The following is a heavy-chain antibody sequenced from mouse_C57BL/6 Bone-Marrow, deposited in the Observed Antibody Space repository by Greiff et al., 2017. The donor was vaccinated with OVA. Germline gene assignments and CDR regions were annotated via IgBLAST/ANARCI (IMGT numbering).Heavy chain of an antibody. J-gene: IGHJ1*03. V-gene: IGHV2-6-1*01. CDR2: IWSDGST. D-gene: IGHD1-1*01. CDR3: ARHCGGSSLWYFDV. CDR1: GFSLTSYG. Sequence: QVQLKESGPGLVAPSQSLSITCTVSGFSLTSYGVHWVRQPPGKGLEWLVVIWSDGSTTYNSALKSRQSILKDNSNSHAFLIKNSLQTADTAMYYGARHCGGSSLWYFDVWGTGTTVTVSS.